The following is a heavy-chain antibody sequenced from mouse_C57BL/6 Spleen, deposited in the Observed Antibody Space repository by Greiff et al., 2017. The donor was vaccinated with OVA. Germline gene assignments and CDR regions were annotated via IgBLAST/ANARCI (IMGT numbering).Heavy chain of an antibody. V-gene: IGHV1-39*01. CDR2: INPNYGTT. J-gene: IGHJ4*01. Sequence: EVQLQQSGPELVKPGASVKISCKASGYSFTDYNMNWVKQSNGKSLEWIGVINPNYGTTSYNQKFKGKATLTVDQSSSTAYMQLNSLTSEDSADYYCAREKTAQATSYYYAIDYWGQGTSVTVSS. CDR3: AREKTAQATSYYYAIDY. CDR1: GYSFTDYN. D-gene: IGHD3-2*02.